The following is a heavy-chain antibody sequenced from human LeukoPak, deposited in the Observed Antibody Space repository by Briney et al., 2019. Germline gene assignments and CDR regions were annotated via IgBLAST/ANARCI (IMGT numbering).Heavy chain of an antibody. V-gene: IGHV4-30-2*01. CDR2: IYHSGST. CDR1: GGXXSXGGYA. Sequence: SGGXXSXGGYAWSWIRRPPGKGLEWIGYIYHSGSTYYNPSLKSRVTISVDRSKNQFSLKLSSVTAADPAVYYCARGVGWSPFDPWGQGTLVTVSS. CDR3: ARGVGWSPFDP. J-gene: IGHJ5*02. D-gene: IGHD3-3*01.